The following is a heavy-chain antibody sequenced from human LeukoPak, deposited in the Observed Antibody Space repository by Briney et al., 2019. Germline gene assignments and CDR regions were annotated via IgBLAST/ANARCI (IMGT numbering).Heavy chain of an antibody. J-gene: IGHJ5*02. CDR3: AATRGSGKDCDWFDP. Sequence: SETLSLTCAVYGGSFSGYYWSWIRQPPGKGLEWIGEINHSGSTNYNPSLKSRVTISVDTSKNQFSLKLSSVTAADTAVYYCAATRGSGKDCDWFDPWGQGTLVTVSS. CDR2: INHSGST. CDR1: GGSFSGYY. D-gene: IGHD3-10*01. V-gene: IGHV4-34*01.